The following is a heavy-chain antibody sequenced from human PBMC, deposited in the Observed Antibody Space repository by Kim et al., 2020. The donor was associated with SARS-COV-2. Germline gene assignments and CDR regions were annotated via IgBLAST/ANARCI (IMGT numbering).Heavy chain of an antibody. V-gene: IGHV4-39*07. J-gene: IGHJ4*02. CDR2: IYYSGST. D-gene: IGHD1-26*01. Sequence: SETLSLTCTVSGGSISSSSYYWGWIRQPPGKGLEWIGSIYYSGSTYYNPSLKSRVTISVDTSKNQFSLKLSSVTAADTVVYYCARDLGIVGATTSYWGQG. CDR1: GGSISSSSYY. CDR3: ARDLGIVGATTSY.